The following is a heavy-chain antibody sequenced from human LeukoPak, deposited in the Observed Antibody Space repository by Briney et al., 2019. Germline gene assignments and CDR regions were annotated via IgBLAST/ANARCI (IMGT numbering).Heavy chain of an antibody. Sequence: GRSLRLSCAASGFTFSDYGMHWVRQAPGKGLEWVAVISYDGSNKYYADSVKGRFTLSRDNSKNTLYLQMNRLRTEDTAVYYCAKVKTSSFYYFDNWGQGTLSPSPQ. CDR3: AKVKTSSFYYFDN. CDR2: ISYDGSNK. D-gene: IGHD2-2*01. V-gene: IGHV3-30*18. J-gene: IGHJ4*02. CDR1: GFTFSDYG.